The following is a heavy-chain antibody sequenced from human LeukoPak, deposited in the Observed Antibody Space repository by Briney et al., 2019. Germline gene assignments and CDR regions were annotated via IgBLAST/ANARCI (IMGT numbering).Heavy chain of an antibody. Sequence: GGSLRLSCAASGFTFSSYAMSWVRQAPGKGLEWVSANSGSGGNTYYADSVNGRFTISRDNSKNTLYLQMNSQRAEDTAVYYCATRRADSSGFDHWGQGTLVTVSS. D-gene: IGHD3-22*01. CDR2: NSGSGGNT. V-gene: IGHV3-23*01. J-gene: IGHJ4*02. CDR3: ATRRADSSGFDH. CDR1: GFTFSSYA.